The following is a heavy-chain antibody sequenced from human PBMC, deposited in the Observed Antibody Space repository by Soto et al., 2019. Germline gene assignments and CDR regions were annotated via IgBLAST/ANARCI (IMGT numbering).Heavy chain of an antibody. D-gene: IGHD3-3*01. CDR3: ARGRGRGYSNVPFDI. V-gene: IGHV3-53*02. J-gene: IGHJ3*02. Sequence: EVQLVETGGGLIQPGGSLRLSCAASGFTVSGNYMNWVRQAPGKGLEWVSVIYAGGTTSYADSVKGRFTISRDISKNTQYLEMNSLRAEDTAVYYCARGRGRGYSNVPFDIWGQGTMVTVSS. CDR2: IYAGGTT. CDR1: GFTVSGNY.